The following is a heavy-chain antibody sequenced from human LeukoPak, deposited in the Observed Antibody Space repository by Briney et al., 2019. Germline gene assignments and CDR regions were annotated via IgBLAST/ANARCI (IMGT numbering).Heavy chain of an antibody. Sequence: SETLSLTXTVSGGSISSYYWSWIRQPPGKGLEWIGYIYYSGSTNYNPSLKSRVTISVDTSKNQFSLKLSSVTTADTAVYYCARVSTVTFYWYFDLWGHGTLVTVSS. D-gene: IGHD4-17*01. CDR2: IYYSGST. CDR3: ARVSTVTFYWYFDL. CDR1: GGSISSYY. V-gene: IGHV4-59*01. J-gene: IGHJ2*01.